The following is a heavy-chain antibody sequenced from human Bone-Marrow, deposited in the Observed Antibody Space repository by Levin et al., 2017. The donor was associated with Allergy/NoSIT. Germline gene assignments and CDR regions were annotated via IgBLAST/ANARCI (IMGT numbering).Heavy chain of an antibody. Sequence: PAASVKVSCKASTYSFSNSAFSWVRQAPGQGLEWMGWISGYNGQTNHAQKFKGRLTMTTDTSTSTVYMELRSLKSDDTAVYYCARSGAVAGWAEFDYWGQGTLVTVSS. D-gene: IGHD6-19*01. J-gene: IGHJ4*02. CDR2: ISGYNGQT. CDR1: TYSFSNSA. CDR3: ARSGAVAGWAEFDY. V-gene: IGHV1-18*01.